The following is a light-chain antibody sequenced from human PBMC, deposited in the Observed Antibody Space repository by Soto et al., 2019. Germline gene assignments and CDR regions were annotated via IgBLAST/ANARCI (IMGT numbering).Light chain of an antibody. J-gene: IGKJ5*01. CDR2: LGS. V-gene: IGKV2-28*01. Sequence: EIVMTQSPLSLSVTPGESASISCRSSQSLLHSNGYSYFDWYLQKPGQSPQLLIYLGSNRASGVPDRFSGSGSGTDFTLKISRVEAEDVGVYYCMQALHTPLTFGPGTRLEIK. CDR3: MQALHTPLT. CDR1: QSLLHSNGYSY.